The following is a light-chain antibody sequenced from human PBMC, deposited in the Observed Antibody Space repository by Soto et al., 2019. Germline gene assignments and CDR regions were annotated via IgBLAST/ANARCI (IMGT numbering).Light chain of an antibody. CDR2: DPS. CDR3: QQRSNWPST. J-gene: IGKJ4*01. Sequence: EIVLTQSPATLSLSPGDRATLSCRARQSVSSYLAWYQQKPGQAPRLLISDPSNRATGIPDRFSGCGSGTDFTLTSTTLEPEDFAVYYGQQRSNWPSTFGGGTKVEIK. CDR1: QSVSSY. V-gene: IGKV3-11*01.